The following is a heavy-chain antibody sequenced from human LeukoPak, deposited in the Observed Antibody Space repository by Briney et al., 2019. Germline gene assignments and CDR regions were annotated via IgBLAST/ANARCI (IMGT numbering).Heavy chain of an antibody. CDR2: ISGSGGST. CDR1: GFIFSNYV. J-gene: IGHJ6*02. V-gene: IGHV3-23*01. Sequence: GGSLRLSCAASGFIFSNYVMSWVRQAPGKGLEWVSAISGSGGSTYYADSVKGRFTISRDNSKNTLYLQMNSLRAEDTAVYYCAKDLSPLYYYYGMDVWGQGTTVTVSS. CDR3: AKDLSPLYYYYGMDV. D-gene: IGHD2/OR15-2a*01.